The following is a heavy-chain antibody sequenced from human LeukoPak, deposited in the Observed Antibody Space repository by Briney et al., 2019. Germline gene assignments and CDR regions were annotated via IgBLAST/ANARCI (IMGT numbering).Heavy chain of an antibody. J-gene: IGHJ2*01. CDR1: GGSISSYY. V-gene: IGHV4-4*07. CDR3: ARLTYYYDSSGYYRGLSNFDL. D-gene: IGHD3-22*01. CDR2: IYTSGST. Sequence: SETLSLTCTVSGGSISSYYWSWIRQPAGKGLEWIGRIYTSGSTNYNPSLKSRVTMSVDTSKNQFSLKLSSVTAADTAVYYCARLTYYYDSSGYYRGLSNFDLWGRGTLVTVSS.